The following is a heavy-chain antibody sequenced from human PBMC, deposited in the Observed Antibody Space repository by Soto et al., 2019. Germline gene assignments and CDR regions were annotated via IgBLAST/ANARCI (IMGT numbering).Heavy chain of an antibody. CDR1: ALTLSTYS. V-gene: IGHV3-48*02. Sequence: PGGSLRLTCAASALTLSTYSMTWARQATGKGLELLSYISRSSSTINYAVSVKGRFTISRDNAKNSVYLELNSLRDEDTAVYYCARDPPNCYYYGMDVWGQGTTVTVSS. CDR3: ARDPPNCYYYGMDV. CDR2: ISRSSSTI. J-gene: IGHJ6*02.